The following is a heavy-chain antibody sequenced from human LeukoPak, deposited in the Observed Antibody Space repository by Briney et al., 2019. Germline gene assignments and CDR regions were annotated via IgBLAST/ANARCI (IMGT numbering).Heavy chain of an antibody. D-gene: IGHD2-2*01. Sequence: GGSLRLSCAASGFTFSSYWMSWVRQAPGKGLERVANIKQDGSEKYYVDSVKGRFTISRDNAKNSLYLQMNSLRAEDTAVYYCARTTGWLGVPAAIYYYYYYYMDVWGKGTTVTVSS. CDR1: GFTFSSYW. J-gene: IGHJ6*03. CDR3: ARTTGWLGVPAAIYYYYYYYMDV. CDR2: IKQDGSEK. V-gene: IGHV3-7*01.